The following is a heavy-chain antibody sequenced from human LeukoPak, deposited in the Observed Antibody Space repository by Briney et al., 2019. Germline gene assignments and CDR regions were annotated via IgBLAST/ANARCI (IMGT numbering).Heavy chain of an antibody. CDR1: GFTFSSYW. CDR3: WKGGRSSWYDGFDS. J-gene: IGHJ3*02. CDR2: INQDGSEK. Sequence: GGSLRLSCAASGFTFSSYWMSWVRHAPGKGLERVANINQDGSEKYYVHSVKGRFTISRDNAKNSLYLQMNILSGQGTGGYFLWKGGRSSWYDGFDSWGQGTMVTVSS. D-gene: IGHD6-19*01. V-gene: IGHV3-7*01.